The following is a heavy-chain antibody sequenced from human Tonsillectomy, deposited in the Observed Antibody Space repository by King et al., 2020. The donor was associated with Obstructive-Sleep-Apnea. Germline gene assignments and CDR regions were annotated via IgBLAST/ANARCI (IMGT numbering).Heavy chain of an antibody. V-gene: IGHV3-23*04. J-gene: IGHJ2*01. CDR1: GFTFSSYA. CDR3: AKDQTPDYGGNPEWYFDL. D-gene: IGHD4-23*01. CDR2: ISGSGGST. Sequence: VQLVESGGGLVQPGGSLRLSCAASGFTFSSYAMSWVRQAPGKGLEWVSAISGSGGSTYYADSVKGRFTISRDNSKNTLYLQMNSLRAEDTAVYYCAKDQTPDYGGNPEWYFDLWGRGTLVTVSS.